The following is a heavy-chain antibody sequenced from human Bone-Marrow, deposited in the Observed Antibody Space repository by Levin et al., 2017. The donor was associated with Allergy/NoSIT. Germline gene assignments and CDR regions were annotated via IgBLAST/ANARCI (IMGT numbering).Heavy chain of an antibody. Sequence: PGGSLRLSCAASGFTFSSYSMNWVRQAPGKGLEWVSSISSSSSYIYYADSVKGRFTISRDNAKNSLYLQMNSLRAEDTAVYYCARGDPNSSGGGFDPWGQGTLVTVSS. J-gene: IGHJ5*02. CDR3: ARGDPNSSGGGFDP. CDR2: ISSSSSYI. D-gene: IGHD6-25*01. V-gene: IGHV3-21*01. CDR1: GFTFSSYS.